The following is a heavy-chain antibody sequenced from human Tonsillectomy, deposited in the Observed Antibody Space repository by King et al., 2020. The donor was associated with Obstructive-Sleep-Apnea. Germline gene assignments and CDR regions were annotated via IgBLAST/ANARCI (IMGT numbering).Heavy chain of an antibody. CDR2: ISHSGTT. J-gene: IGHJ5*02. CDR3: VRVSGYSYGFSWFDP. Sequence: QLQESGPGLVKPSGTLSLTCGVSDGSISNPYFWSWIRQPPGKGLEWIGDISHSGTTNYNPSLRSRVTISVDKSKNQFSLILMSMTAADTAVYYCVRVSGYSYGFSWFDPWGQGTLVTVSS. D-gene: IGHD5-18*01. CDR1: DGSISNPYF. V-gene: IGHV4-4*02.